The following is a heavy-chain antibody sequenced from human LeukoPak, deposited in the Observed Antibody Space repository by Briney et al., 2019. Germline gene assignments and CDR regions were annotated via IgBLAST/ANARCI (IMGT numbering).Heavy chain of an antibody. CDR1: GGSFSGYY. D-gene: IGHD3-10*01. J-gene: IGHJ6*04. V-gene: IGHV4-34*01. CDR3: ARGAHVLLWFGEPYGMDV. Sequence: SETLSLTCAVYGGSFSGYYWSWIRQPPGKGLVWIGEINHSGSTNYNPSLKSRVTISVDTSKNQFSLKLSSVTAADTAVYYCARGAHVLLWFGEPYGMDVWGKGTTVTVSS. CDR2: INHSGST.